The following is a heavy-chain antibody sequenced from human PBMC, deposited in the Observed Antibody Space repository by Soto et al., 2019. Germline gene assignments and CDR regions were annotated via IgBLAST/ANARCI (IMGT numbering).Heavy chain of an antibody. Sequence: QVHLVQSGTDVKKPGASVKVSCKASGYTFTSYNINWLRQAPGQGLEWMGWIRVFIVNTHYARNFHGRVTMTTYTXXXXXXXXXXXXXXXXXXXXXXXXXPDSYGGSFYYWGQGNLVTVSS. CDR2: IRVFIVNT. J-gene: IGHJ4*02. D-gene: IGHD1-26*01. CDR1: GYTFTSYN. V-gene: IGHV1-18*01. CDR3: XXXPDSYGGSFYY.